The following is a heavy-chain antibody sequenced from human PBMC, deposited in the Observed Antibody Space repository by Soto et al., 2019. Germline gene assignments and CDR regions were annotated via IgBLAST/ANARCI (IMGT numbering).Heavy chain of an antibody. D-gene: IGHD6-13*01. J-gene: IGHJ4*02. CDR3: ARDEGPIAAAGIDY. Sequence: ASVKVSCKASGYTFTGYYMHWVRQAPGQGLEWMGWINPNSGGTNYAQKFQGWVTMTRDTSISTAYMELSRLRSDDTAVYYCARDEGPIAAAGIDYWGQGTLVTVSS. V-gene: IGHV1-2*04. CDR1: GYTFTGYY. CDR2: INPNSGGT.